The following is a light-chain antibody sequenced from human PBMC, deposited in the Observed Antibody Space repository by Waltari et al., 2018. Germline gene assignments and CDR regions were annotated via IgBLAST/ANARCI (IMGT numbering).Light chain of an antibody. Sequence: QSLLTQPPSISGAPGQRVTISCSGGSSNHGRTRSPWYAQVAGTTPKLLMYRSDQRPSGVSDRFSGSKSGTSASLAITGLLFADEADYICATWDDSLNAWIFGGGTRLTVL. CDR1: SSNHGRTR. V-gene: IGLV1-44*01. CDR2: RSD. CDR3: ATWDDSLNAWI. J-gene: IGLJ2*01.